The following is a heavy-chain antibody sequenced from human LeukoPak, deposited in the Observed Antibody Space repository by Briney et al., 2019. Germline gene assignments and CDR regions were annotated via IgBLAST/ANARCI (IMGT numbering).Heavy chain of an antibody. V-gene: IGHV1-69*04. CDR2: IIPILGIA. D-gene: IGHD2-21*01. CDR3: AAPSGDRASQKI. J-gene: IGHJ4*02. Sequence: VASVKVSCNASGCTFSSYAISWVRQPPGQGLEWMGRIIPILGIANYAQKFQGRVTITADKSTSTAYMELSSLRSEDTAVYYCAAPSGDRASQKIWGQGTLVTVSS. CDR1: GCTFSSYA.